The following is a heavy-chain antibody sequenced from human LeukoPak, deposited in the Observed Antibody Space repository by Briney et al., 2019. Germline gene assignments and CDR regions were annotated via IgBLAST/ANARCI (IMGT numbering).Heavy chain of an antibody. J-gene: IGHJ5*02. CDR1: GFTFSSKW. V-gene: IGHV3-7*01. Sequence: GGSLRLSCAASGFTFSSKWMSWVRQAPGKGLEWVGNIQPDGSEGYPVDSVKGRFTISRDNARNSLFLQMNSLRVEDTAVYYCASQSFAKFDPWGQGTLVIVSS. CDR2: IQPDGSEG. D-gene: IGHD3-16*01. CDR3: ASQSFAKFDP.